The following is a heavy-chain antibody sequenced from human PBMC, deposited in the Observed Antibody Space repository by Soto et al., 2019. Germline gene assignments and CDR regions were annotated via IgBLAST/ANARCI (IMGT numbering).Heavy chain of an antibody. CDR1: GYTFTSYY. CDR2: INPSGGST. Sequence: GASVKVSCKASGYTFTSYYMHCVRHAPGQGLEWMGIINPSGGSTSYAQKSQGRVTMTRDTSTSTVYMELSSLRSEDTAVYYCARAESTPSTTGYSTPFDPWGQGTLVTVSS. CDR3: ARAESTPSTTGYSTPFDP. D-gene: IGHD6-13*01. V-gene: IGHV1-46*03. J-gene: IGHJ5*02.